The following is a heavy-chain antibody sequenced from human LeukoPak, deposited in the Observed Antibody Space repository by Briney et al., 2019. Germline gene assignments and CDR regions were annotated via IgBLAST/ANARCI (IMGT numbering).Heavy chain of an antibody. CDR1: GFTFSSYA. J-gene: IGHJ4*02. V-gene: IGHV3-30*04. CDR3: TRDHSLTGYFSAY. Sequence: GGSLRLSCAASGFTFSSYAMHWVRQAPGKGLEWVAVISYDGSNKYYADSVKGRFTVSRDNSKNTLYLHMNSLRAEDTAVYYCTRDHSLTGYFSAYWGQGTLVTVSS. D-gene: IGHD3-9*01. CDR2: ISYDGSNK.